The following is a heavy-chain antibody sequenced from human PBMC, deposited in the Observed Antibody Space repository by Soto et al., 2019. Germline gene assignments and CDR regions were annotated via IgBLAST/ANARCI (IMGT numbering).Heavy chain of an antibody. CDR1: GGSISTVGHY. V-gene: IGHV4-31*03. J-gene: IGHJ5*02. Sequence: SETLSLTCSVSGGSISTVGHYWTWIRHPPGKCMDWIGSIYHTGSTYYSKALRSRLTMSVDTSKSQFSLKLSSVTAADTAVYYCARRAAGYYYDFWSGSTTRHNWFDPWGQGTLVTVSS. CDR2: IYHTGST. D-gene: IGHD3-3*01. CDR3: ARRAAGYYYDFWSGSTTRHNWFDP.